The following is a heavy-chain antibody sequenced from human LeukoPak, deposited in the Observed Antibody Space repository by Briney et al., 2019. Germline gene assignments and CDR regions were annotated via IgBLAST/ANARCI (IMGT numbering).Heavy chain of an antibody. Sequence: GGSLRLSCAASGFTFSSYAMHWVRQAPGKGLEWVAVRSYDGSNKYYADSVKGRFTISRDNSKNTLYLQMNSLRAEDTAVYYCARGEWLANYYYYMDVWGKGTTVTVSS. CDR3: ARGEWLANYYYYMDV. CDR1: GFTFSSYA. J-gene: IGHJ6*03. D-gene: IGHD6-19*01. V-gene: IGHV3-30*01. CDR2: RSYDGSNK.